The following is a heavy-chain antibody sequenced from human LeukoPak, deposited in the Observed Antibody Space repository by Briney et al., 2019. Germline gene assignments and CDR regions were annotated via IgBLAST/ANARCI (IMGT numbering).Heavy chain of an antibody. D-gene: IGHD2-2*01. Sequence: ASVKVSCKASGYTSTSYGISWVRQAPGQGLEWMGWMNPNSGNTGYAQKFQGRVTMTRNTSISTAYMELSSLRSEDTAVYYCARGVVPAAYNNWFDPWGQGTLVTVSS. CDR3: ARGVVPAAYNNWFDP. V-gene: IGHV1-8*02. CDR1: GYTSTSYG. J-gene: IGHJ5*02. CDR2: MNPNSGNT.